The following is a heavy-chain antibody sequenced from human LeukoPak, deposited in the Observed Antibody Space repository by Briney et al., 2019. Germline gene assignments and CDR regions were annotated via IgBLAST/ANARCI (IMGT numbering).Heavy chain of an antibody. CDR3: ARDLLSGYEFGY. V-gene: IGHV4-39*07. Sequence: PSETLSLTCTVSGGSISSSSYYWGWIRQPPGKGLEWIGSIYYSGSTYYKPSLKSRVTISVDTSKNQFSLKLSSVTAADTAVYYCARDLLSGYEFGYWGQGTLVTVSS. CDR1: GGSISSSSYY. J-gene: IGHJ4*02. CDR2: IYYSGST. D-gene: IGHD5-12*01.